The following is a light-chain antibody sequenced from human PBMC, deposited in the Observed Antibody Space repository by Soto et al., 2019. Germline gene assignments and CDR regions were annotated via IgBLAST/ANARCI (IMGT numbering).Light chain of an antibody. Sequence: SYELTQPVSVSVAPGQTARITCGGENIGDKNVHWYQQMPGQAPVLVIYRDSNRPSGIPARFSGSNSGNTATLTIDTAQAGDEADYYCHVWDSRAAFFGGVTKLTVL. CDR3: HVWDSRAAF. CDR1: NIGDKN. V-gene: IGLV3-9*01. J-gene: IGLJ2*01. CDR2: RDS.